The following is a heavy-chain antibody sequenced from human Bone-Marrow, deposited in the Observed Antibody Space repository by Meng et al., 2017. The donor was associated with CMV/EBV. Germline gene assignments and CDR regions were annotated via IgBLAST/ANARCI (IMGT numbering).Heavy chain of an antibody. Sequence: GESLKISCEASGFTFIAFAMHWVRQAPGKGLEWVSVISPHGDGKYYADSVRGRFTISRDNSKDTLYLQMNSLRAEDTAVYYCARSTPDAFDIWGRGTMVTVSS. V-gene: IGHV3-30*07. J-gene: IGHJ3*02. CDR2: ISPHGDGK. D-gene: IGHD2-15*01. CDR1: GFTFIAFA. CDR3: ARSTPDAFDI.